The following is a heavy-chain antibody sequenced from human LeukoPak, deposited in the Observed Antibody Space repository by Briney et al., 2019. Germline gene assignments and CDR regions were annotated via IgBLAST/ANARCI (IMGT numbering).Heavy chain of an antibody. CDR3: ATGWNDAFDF. V-gene: IGHV3-48*01. D-gene: IGHD1-1*01. J-gene: IGHJ3*01. CDR2: ISSSGSTK. Sequence: PGGSLRLSCEASGFTFSSYDMNWVRQGPGKGLEWVSYISSSGSTKNYADSVKGRFIISRDNAKNSLYLQMNSLRAEDTAVYYCATGWNDAFDFWGQGTMVTVSS. CDR1: GFTFSSYD.